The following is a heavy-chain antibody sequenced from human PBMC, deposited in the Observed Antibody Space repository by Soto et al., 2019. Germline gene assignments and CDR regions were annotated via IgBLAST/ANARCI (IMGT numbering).Heavy chain of an antibody. Sequence: SVKVSCKASGGAFSNYTLTWVRQAPGQGFEWLGGIIPRFDTANYAQKFQGRVTMTRDTSISTAYMELSRLRSDDTAVYYCARDDAIFGVVPSYGMDVWGQGTTVTVSS. CDR1: GGAFSNYT. J-gene: IGHJ6*02. CDR3: ARDDAIFGVVPSYGMDV. D-gene: IGHD3-3*01. V-gene: IGHV1-69*05. CDR2: IIPRFDTA.